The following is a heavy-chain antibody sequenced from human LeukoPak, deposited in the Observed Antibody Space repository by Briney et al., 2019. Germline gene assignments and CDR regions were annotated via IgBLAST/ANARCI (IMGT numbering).Heavy chain of an antibody. D-gene: IGHD6-19*01. CDR1: GFTFSSYE. V-gene: IGHV3-48*03. Sequence: PVGSLRLSCAASGFTFSSYEMNWVRQAPGKGLEWVSYISSSGSTIYYVDSVKGRFTISRDNAKNSLYLQMNSLRAEDTAVYYCAREGQWLETGIFDYWGQGTLVTVSS. CDR2: ISSSGSTI. CDR3: AREGQWLETGIFDY. J-gene: IGHJ4*02.